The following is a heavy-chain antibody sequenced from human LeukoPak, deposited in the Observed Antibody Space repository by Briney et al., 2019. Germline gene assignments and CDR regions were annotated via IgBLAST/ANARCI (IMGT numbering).Heavy chain of an antibody. CDR3: ARDGPETMVRAPKKGMAYYYGMDV. CDR1: GFTFSSYA. CDR2: ISYDGSNK. Sequence: GGSLRPSCAASGFTFSSYAMRWVRQAPGKGLEWVAVISYDGSNKYYADSVKGRFTISRDNSKNTLYLQMNSLRAEDTAVYYCARDGPETMVRAPKKGMAYYYGMDVWGQGTTVTVSS. D-gene: IGHD3-10*01. J-gene: IGHJ6*02. V-gene: IGHV3-30-3*01.